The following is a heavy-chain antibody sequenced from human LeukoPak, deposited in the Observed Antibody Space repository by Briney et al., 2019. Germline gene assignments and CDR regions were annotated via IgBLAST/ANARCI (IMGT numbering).Heavy chain of an antibody. CDR3: ARGKSVATAPRHPFAY. D-gene: IGHD5-12*01. CDR1: GYSFTSYG. CDR2: ISGYNYNT. Sequence: GASVKVSCKASGYSFTSYGISWVRQAPGQGLEWMGWISGYNYNTNYAQKFRGRVTMTTDTSTNTVDMELRSLRSDDTAVYYCARGKSVATAPRHPFAYWGQGTLVTVSS. J-gene: IGHJ4*02. V-gene: IGHV1-18*01.